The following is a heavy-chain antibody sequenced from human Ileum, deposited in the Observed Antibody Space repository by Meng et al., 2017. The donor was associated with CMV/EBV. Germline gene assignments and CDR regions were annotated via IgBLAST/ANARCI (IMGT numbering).Heavy chain of an antibody. Sequence: ESRKISCVASGITLSSQCMSWVRQAPGKGLEWVAKINQDGSENYYVGSVEGRFTISRDNTKNSLYLQMNNLRAEDTAVYYCARDRRIYGMDVWGQGTTVTVSS. J-gene: IGHJ6*01. CDR3: ARDRRIYGMDV. D-gene: IGHD2-15*01. V-gene: IGHV3-7*01. CDR1: GITLSSQC. CDR2: INQDGSEN.